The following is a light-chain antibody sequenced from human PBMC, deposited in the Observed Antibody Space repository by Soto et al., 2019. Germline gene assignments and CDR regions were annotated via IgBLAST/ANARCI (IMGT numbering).Light chain of an antibody. J-gene: IGKJ1*01. CDR3: QKYNSAPRT. CDR2: AAS. CDR1: QGISNY. V-gene: IGKV1-27*01. Sequence: DIQMTQPPPFLSASVGDRDTITWRASQGISNYLAWYQQKQGKVPKLLIYAASTLQSGVPSRFSGSGSGTDFTLTISSLQPEDVATYYCQKYNSAPRTFGQGTKVEIK.